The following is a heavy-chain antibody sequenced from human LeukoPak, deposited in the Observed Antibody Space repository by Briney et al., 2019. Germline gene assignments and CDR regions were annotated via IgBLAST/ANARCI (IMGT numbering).Heavy chain of an antibody. CDR1: GGSFSGYY. CDR3: ARARTVAGLRDAFDI. Sequence: SETLSLTCAVYGGSFSGYYWSWIRQPPGKGLEWIGEINHSGSTNYNPSLKSRVTISVDTSKNQFSLKLSSVTAADTAVYYCARARTVAGLRDAFDIWGQGTMVTVSS. J-gene: IGHJ3*02. V-gene: IGHV4-34*01. CDR2: INHSGST. D-gene: IGHD6-19*01.